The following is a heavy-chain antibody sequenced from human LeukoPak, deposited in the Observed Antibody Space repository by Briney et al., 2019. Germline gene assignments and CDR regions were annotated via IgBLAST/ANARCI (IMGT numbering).Heavy chain of an antibody. CDR1: GGSFSGYY. J-gene: IGHJ4*02. CDR3: ARDDTMVRGDY. V-gene: IGHV4-34*01. Sequence: PSETLSLTCAVYGGSFSGYYWSWIRQPPGKGLEWIGEINHSGSTNYNPSLKSRVTISVDTSKNQLSLKLSSVTAADTAVYYCARDDTMVRGDYWGQGTLVTVSS. CDR2: INHSGST. D-gene: IGHD3-10*01.